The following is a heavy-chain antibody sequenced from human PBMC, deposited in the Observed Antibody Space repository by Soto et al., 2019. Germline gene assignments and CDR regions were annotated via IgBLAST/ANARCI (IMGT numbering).Heavy chain of an antibody. CDR3: AKGGCSGGRCYRGFDY. D-gene: IGHD2-15*01. CDR2: VRASGSIT. CDR1: GFTFSSYD. Sequence: PGGSLRLSCAASGFTFSSYDMNWVRQAPGKGLEWVSGVRASGSITSYADSAKGRFTISRDNAKNTVFLQMTGLRAEDTAVYFCAKGGCSGGRCYRGFDYWGQGTLVTVSS. V-gene: IGHV3-23*01. J-gene: IGHJ4*02.